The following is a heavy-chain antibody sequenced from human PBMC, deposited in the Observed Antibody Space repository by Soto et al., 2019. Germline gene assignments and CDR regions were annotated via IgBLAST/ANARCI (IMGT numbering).Heavy chain of an antibody. CDR2: ISAGGATT. CDR1: GFSFSRYA. V-gene: IGHV3-23*01. CDR3: AKDLTHKATRTYCSGAVCYNRRPAPYYMDV. Sequence: GGSLRLSCAASGFSFSRYAMTWVRQAPGKGLEWVSAISAGGATTYYADSVEGRFTISRDDSKSTLYLEMSSLRDEDTAVFYCAKDLTHKATRTYCSGAVCYNRRPAPYYMDVWGKGTTVTVSS. D-gene: IGHD2-8*02. J-gene: IGHJ6*03.